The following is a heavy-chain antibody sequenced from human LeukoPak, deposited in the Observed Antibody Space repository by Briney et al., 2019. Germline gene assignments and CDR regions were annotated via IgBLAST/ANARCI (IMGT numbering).Heavy chain of an antibody. V-gene: IGHV1-2*02. CDR3: ARVRGTVTVDY. D-gene: IGHD4-11*01. CDR2: INPKSGGT. J-gene: IGHJ4*02. Sequence: ASVKVSCKTSGYTFTDYYMHLVRQAPGQGLEWMGWINPKSGGTNFAQKFQGRVTMTRDTSISTAYMELSRLRSDDTAVYCCARVRGTVTVDYWGQGTLVTVSS. CDR1: GYTFTDYY.